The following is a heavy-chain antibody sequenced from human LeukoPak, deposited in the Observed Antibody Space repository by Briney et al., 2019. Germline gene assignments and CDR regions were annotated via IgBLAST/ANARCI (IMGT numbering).Heavy chain of an antibody. J-gene: IGHJ4*02. Sequence: ASVKVSCKASGYTFTGYFIHWVRQAPGQGLEWMGWINANSGDTHYAQKFQGRVFMTRDTSISTVYMELSRLTTDDTAVYYCARDPSPYTGSYFDYWGQGTLVTVSS. CDR2: INANSGDT. CDR3: ARDPSPYTGSYFDY. D-gene: IGHD1-26*01. V-gene: IGHV1-2*02. CDR1: GYTFTGYF.